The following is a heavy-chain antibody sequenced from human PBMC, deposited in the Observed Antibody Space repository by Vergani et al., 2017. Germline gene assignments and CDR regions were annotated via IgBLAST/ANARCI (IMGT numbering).Heavy chain of an antibody. CDR3: ARGGCNGPRCYTQYNYYYFIDV. CDR2: INPNTGGT. V-gene: IGHV1-2*02. J-gene: IGHJ6*03. D-gene: IGHD2-2*02. CDR1: GYTFIGYY. Sequence: QVQLVQSGAEVKKPGFSMRVSCKASGYTFIGYYMHWVRQAPGQGLEWIGWINPNTGGTNLAQNFQGRVTLTRDTSTRTFYLELSRLKSDDTAVYYGARGGCNGPRCYTQYNYYYFIDVWATGTTVTVSS.